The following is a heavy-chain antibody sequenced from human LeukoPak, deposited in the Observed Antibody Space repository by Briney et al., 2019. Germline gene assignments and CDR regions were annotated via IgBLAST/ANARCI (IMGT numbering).Heavy chain of an antibody. CDR1: GGSISSYY. Sequence: PSETLSLTCTVSGGSISSYYWSWIRQPPGKGLEWIGYIYYSGSTNYNPSLKSRVTISVDTSKNQFSLKLSSVTAADTAVYYCARGRLYDYVWGSYMYYFDYWGQGTLVTVSS. CDR2: IYYSGST. V-gene: IGHV4-59*01. D-gene: IGHD3-16*01. J-gene: IGHJ4*02. CDR3: ARGRLYDYVWGSYMYYFDY.